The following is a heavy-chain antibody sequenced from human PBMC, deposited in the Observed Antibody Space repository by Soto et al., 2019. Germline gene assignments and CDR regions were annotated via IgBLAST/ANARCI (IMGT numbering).Heavy chain of an antibody. D-gene: IGHD2-15*01. CDR1: GGSISSGGYY. CDR3: ARDGRGYCSGGSGLTRYNWFDP. V-gene: IGHV4-31*03. CDR2: IYYSGST. Sequence: PSETLSLTCTVSGGSISSGGYYWSWIRQHPGKGLEWIGYIYYSGSTYYNPSLKSRVTISVDTSKNQFSLKLSSVTAADTAVYYCARDGRGYCSGGSGLTRYNWFDPWGQGTLVTVSS. J-gene: IGHJ5*02.